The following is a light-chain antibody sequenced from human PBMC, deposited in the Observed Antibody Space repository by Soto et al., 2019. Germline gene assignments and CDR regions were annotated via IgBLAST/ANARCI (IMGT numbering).Light chain of an antibody. V-gene: IGKV1-5*01. CDR2: DAS. CDR1: QSIGTW. CDR3: QQYNSYSPL. J-gene: IGKJ3*01. Sequence: DIQMTQSPSTLSASVGDRVTITCRASQSIGTWLAWYQQKPGKAPQLLIYDASSVESGVPSRFSGSGSGTEFTLTISSLQPDDFATYYCQQYNSYSPLFGPGTKVDIK.